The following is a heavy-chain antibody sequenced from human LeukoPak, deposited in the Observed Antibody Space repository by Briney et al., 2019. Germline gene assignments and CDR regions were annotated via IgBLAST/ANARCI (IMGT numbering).Heavy chain of an antibody. CDR1: GYTFTGYY. CDR3: ARYAGGYCSGGSCYYYYGMDV. V-gene: IGHV1-2*02. D-gene: IGHD2-15*01. Sequence: ASVKVSCKASGYTFTGYYMHWVRQAPGQGLEWMGWINPNSGGTNYAQKFQGRVTMTRDTSISTAYMELSRLRSDDTAVYYCARYAGGYCSGGSCYYYYGMDVWGQGTTVTVSS. CDR2: INPNSGGT. J-gene: IGHJ6*02.